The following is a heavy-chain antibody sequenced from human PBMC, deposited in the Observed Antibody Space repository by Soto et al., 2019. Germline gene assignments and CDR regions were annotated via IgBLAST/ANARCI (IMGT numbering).Heavy chain of an antibody. CDR3: ARIKLVEWFFINVDVYDMDV. J-gene: IGHJ6*02. CDR2: ICSDSRTI. Sequence: PGGSLRLSCVASGVSLSDYAVNWVRQAPGKGLEWVSFICSDSRTIYYADSVEGRFTVSRDNARNSVSLQMDSLRDEDAAVYYCARIKLVEWFFINVDVYDMDVWGQGTLVTVSS. V-gene: IGHV3-48*02. CDR1: GVSLSDYA. D-gene: IGHD3-3*01.